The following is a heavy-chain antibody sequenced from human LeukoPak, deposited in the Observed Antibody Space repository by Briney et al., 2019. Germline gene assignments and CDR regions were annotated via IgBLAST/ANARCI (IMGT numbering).Heavy chain of an antibody. Sequence: PSETLSRTCTVSGGSIRSYYWNWIRQPAGKGLEWIGRIYTTGSAYYNPSLKSRVTMSVDTSKNQFSLKLRSLTAADTAVYYGARGPDGFMSDFDPWGQGTLVTVSS. J-gene: IGHJ5*02. CDR3: ARGPDGFMSDFDP. V-gene: IGHV4-4*07. CDR2: IYTTGSA. D-gene: IGHD2/OR15-2a*01. CDR1: GGSIRSYY.